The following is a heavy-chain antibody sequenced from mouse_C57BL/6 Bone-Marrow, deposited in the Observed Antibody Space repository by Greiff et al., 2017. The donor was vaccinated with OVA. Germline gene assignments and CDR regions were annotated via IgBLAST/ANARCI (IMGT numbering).Heavy chain of an antibody. J-gene: IGHJ2*01. V-gene: IGHV1-81*01. CDR1: GYTFTSYG. CDR2: IYPRSGNT. Sequence: VQLKESGAELARPGASVKLSCKASGYTFTSYGISWVKQRTGQGLEWIGEIYPRSGNTYYNEKFKGKATLTADKSSSTAYMELRSLTSEDSAVYFCARATTVVEASYYFDYWGQGTTLTVSS. D-gene: IGHD1-1*01. CDR3: ARATTVVEASYYFDY.